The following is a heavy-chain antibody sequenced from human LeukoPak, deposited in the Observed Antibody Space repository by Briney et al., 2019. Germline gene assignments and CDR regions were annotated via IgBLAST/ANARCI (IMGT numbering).Heavy chain of an antibody. CDR1: GFTFSSYA. CDR2: ISGSGGST. J-gene: IGHJ4*02. D-gene: IGHD2-15*01. Sequence: PGGSLRLSCAASGFTFSSYAMSWVRQAPGKGLEWVSAISGSGGSTYYADSVKGRFTISRDNSKNTLYLQMNSLRAEDTAVYYCAKETYCSGGSCYLFDFDYWGQGTLVTVSS. CDR3: AKETYCSGGSCYLFDFDY. V-gene: IGHV3-23*01.